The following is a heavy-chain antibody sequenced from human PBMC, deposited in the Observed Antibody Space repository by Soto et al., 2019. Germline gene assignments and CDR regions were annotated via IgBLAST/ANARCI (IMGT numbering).Heavy chain of an antibody. CDR1: GDSVSSYRGS. V-gene: IGHV6-1*01. CDR2: TYYRSKWYN. D-gene: IGHD6-13*01. CDR3: ARDWGTGIAAPGTFDY. Sequence: PSQTLPLSCARCGDSVSSYRGSWNWIRQSPSRGLEWLGRTYYRSKWYNDYAVSVRSRITINPDTAKNQFSLQLKSVTPEDTALYYCARDWGTGIAAPGTFDYWGQGALVTVSS. J-gene: IGHJ4*02.